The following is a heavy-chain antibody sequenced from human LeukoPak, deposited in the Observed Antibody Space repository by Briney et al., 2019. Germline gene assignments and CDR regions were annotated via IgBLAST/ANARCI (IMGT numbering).Heavy chain of an antibody. CDR3: ARSRGYGDPYYFDY. J-gene: IGHJ4*02. CDR1: GGSISSYY. CDR2: IYYSGST. D-gene: IGHD4-17*01. V-gene: IGHV4-59*01. Sequence: SETLSLTCTVSGGSISSYYWSWIRQPPGKGLEWIGYIYYSGSTNYNPSLKSRVTISVDTSKNQFSLKLSSVTAADTAVYYCARSRGYGDPYYFDYWGQGTLDTVSS.